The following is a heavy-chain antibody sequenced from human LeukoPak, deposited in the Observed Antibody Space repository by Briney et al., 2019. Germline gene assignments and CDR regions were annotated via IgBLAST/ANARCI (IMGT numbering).Heavy chain of an antibody. D-gene: IGHD6-19*01. CDR1: GDSIGGHY. CDR3: ARPTATPAGSYYYHYLHV. Sequence: PSETLSLTCTVSGDSIGGHYWNWLRQPPGKGLEWIGYIHSSGSTDYSPSLRSRVTLSVDTSKNQLSLKLTSVTAADTAVYYCARPTATPAGSYYYHYLHVWGKGTTVTVSS. V-gene: IGHV4-4*09. J-gene: IGHJ6*03. CDR2: IHSSGST.